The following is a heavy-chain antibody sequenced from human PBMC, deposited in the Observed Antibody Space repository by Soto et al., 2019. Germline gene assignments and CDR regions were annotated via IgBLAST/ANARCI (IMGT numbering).Heavy chain of an antibody. D-gene: IGHD6-19*01. CDR3: AKSIAVAGTFFDY. J-gene: IGHJ4*02. CDR1: GFTFSSYG. Sequence: QVQLVESGGGVVQPGRSLRLSCAASGFTFSSYGMHWVRQAPGKGLEWVAVISYDGSNKYYADSVKGRFTISRDNSKNMLYLQMNSLRAEDTAVYYCAKSIAVAGTFFDYWGQGTLVTVSS. V-gene: IGHV3-30*18. CDR2: ISYDGSNK.